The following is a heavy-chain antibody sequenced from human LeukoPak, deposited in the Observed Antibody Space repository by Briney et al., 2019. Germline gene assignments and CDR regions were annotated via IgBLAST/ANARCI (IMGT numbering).Heavy chain of an antibody. CDR3: ARGPPNWNYLLHAPQKKNWFDP. CDR2: INHSGST. V-gene: IGHV4-34*01. D-gene: IGHD1-7*01. J-gene: IGHJ5*02. CDR1: GGSFSGYY. Sequence: SETLSLTCAVYGGSFSGYYWSWIRQPPGKGLEWIGEINHSGSTNYNPSLKSRVTISVDTSKNQFSLKLSSVTAADTAVYYCARGPPNWNYLLHAPQKKNWFDPWGQGTLVTVSS.